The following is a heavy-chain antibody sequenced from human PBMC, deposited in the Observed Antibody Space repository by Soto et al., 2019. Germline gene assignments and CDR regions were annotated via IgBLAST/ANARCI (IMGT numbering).Heavy chain of an antibody. J-gene: IGHJ5*02. CDR1: GDSITSSAW. D-gene: IGHD1-20*01. V-gene: IGHV4-4*02. CDR2: IHLGGTT. CDR3: ARGDNWRLDL. Sequence: QVQLQESGPGLVKPSGTLSLTCAVSGDSITSSAWWSCVRQPPGKGPEWIGEIHLGGTTNYNPSLKSRVTISVDKSKNQFSLILNSVTAADTAIYYCARGDNWRLDLWGQGTLVTVSS.